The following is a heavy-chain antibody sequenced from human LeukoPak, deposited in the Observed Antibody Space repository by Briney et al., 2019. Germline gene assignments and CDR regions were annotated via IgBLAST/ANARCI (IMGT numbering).Heavy chain of an antibody. CDR2: INHSGRT. CDR1: GGSFSGYY. V-gene: IGHV4-34*09. Sequence: SETLSLTCAVYGGSFSGYYWSWIRQPPGKGLEWIGEINHSGRTTYSPSLKSRVTISVDTSKNQFSLKLSSVTAADTAVYYCARGRNLWFGELLYWYFDLWGRGTLVTVSS. D-gene: IGHD3-10*01. CDR3: ARGRNLWFGELLYWYFDL. J-gene: IGHJ2*01.